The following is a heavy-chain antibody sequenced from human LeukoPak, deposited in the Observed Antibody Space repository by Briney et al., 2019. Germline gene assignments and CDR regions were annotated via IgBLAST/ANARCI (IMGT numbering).Heavy chain of an antibody. D-gene: IGHD6-13*01. Sequence: GGSLRLSCAASGFTFSTYWMSWVRQAPGKGLEWVANIKEDGSEKYYADSVKGRFTISRDNSKNTLYLQMNSLRAEDTAVYYCANGLAAAGSYFDYWGQGTLVTVSS. CDR2: IKEDGSEK. CDR3: ANGLAAAGSYFDY. V-gene: IGHV3-7*01. CDR1: GFTFSTYW. J-gene: IGHJ4*02.